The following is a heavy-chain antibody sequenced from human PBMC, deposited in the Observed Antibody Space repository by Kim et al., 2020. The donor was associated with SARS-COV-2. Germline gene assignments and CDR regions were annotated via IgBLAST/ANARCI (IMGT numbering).Heavy chain of an antibody. CDR2: IYSGGST. Sequence: GGSLRLSCAASGFTVSSNYMSWVRQAPGKGLEWVSVIYSGGSTYYADSVKGRFTISRDNSKNTLYLQMNSLRAEDTAVYYCARDYPRFGGGSRGFDPWGQGTLVTVSS. J-gene: IGHJ5*02. D-gene: IGHD2-15*01. CDR3: ARDYPRFGGGSRGFDP. V-gene: IGHV3-53*01. CDR1: GFTVSSNY.